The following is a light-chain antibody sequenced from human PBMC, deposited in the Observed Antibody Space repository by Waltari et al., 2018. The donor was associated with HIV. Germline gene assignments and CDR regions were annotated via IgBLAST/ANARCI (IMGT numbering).Light chain of an antibody. V-gene: IGLV2-8*01. CDR2: EVT. CDR1: RSDVGGYNY. J-gene: IGLJ2*01. Sequence: QSALTQPPSASGSPGQSVTISCTGTRSDVGGYNYVSWYQQHPGKAPKRMIYEVTKRPSGVPDRFSGSRSGNTASLTVSVLQAEDEADYFCSSYAGSKNLVVFGGGTKLTVL. CDR3: SSYAGSKNLVV.